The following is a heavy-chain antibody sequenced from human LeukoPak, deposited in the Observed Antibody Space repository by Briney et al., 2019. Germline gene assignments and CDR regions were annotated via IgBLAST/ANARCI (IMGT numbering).Heavy chain of an antibody. D-gene: IGHD2-8*02. CDR3: AKVSCTGGTCSSFDY. J-gene: IGHJ4*02. CDR2: ISGSGVYK. CDR1: GFTFSSFV. V-gene: IGHV3-23*01. Sequence: GGSLRLSCAASGFTFSSFVMSWVRHAPGKGLEWVSSISGSGVYKYYTDSVKGRFTISRDNSKNTLYVQMNSLRAEDTAVYYCAKVSCTGGTCSSFDYWGQGTLATVSS.